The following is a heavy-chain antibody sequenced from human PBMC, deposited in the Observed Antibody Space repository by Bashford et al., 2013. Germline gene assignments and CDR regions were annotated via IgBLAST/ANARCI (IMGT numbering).Heavy chain of an antibody. D-gene: IGHD5-18*01. Sequence: ASVKVSCKASGYTFIDYYLHWVRQARGQGLEWMGWIHPKSGGTNYAQKFQGRVTMTRDTSINTVYMELSGVRPDDTAVYYCTRGSSGRFSYGPYYYDFWGRGAQVTVSS. CDR3: TRGSSGRFSYGPYYYDF. J-gene: IGHJ4*02. V-gene: IGHV1-2*02. CDR2: IHPKSGGT. CDR1: GYTFIDYY.